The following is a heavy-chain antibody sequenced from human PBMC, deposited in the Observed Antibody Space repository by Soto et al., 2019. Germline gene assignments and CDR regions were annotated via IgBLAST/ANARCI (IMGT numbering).Heavy chain of an antibody. CDR2: ISAYNGNT. CDR1: GGNLSNYG. CDR3: ARDADIVVVVAATSSYNWFDP. J-gene: IGHJ5*02. V-gene: IGHV1-18*01. Sequence: ASVKVSCKASGGNLSNYGISWVRQAPGQGLEWMGWISAYNGNTNYAQKLQGRVTMTTDTSTSTAYMELRSLRSDDTAVYYCARDADIVVVVAATSSYNWFDPWGQGTLVTVSS. D-gene: IGHD2-15*01.